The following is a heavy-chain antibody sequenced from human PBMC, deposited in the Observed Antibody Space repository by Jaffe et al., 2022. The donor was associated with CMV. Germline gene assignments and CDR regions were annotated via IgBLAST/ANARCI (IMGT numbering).Heavy chain of an antibody. V-gene: IGHV3-43*01. J-gene: IGHJ3*02. Sequence: EVQLVESGGVVVQPGGSLRLSCAASGFTFDDYTMHWVRQAPGKGLEWVSLISWDGGSTYYADSVKGRFTISRDNSKNSLYLQMNSLRTEDTALYYCAKGGYGDSTIDAFDIWGQGTMVTVSS. CDR3: AKGGYGDSTIDAFDI. D-gene: IGHD4-17*01. CDR1: GFTFDDYT. CDR2: ISWDGGST.